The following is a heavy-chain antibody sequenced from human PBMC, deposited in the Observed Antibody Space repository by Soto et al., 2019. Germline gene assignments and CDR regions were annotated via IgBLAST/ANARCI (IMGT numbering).Heavy chain of an antibody. V-gene: IGHV3-20*04. CDR2: VNWNGGST. J-gene: IGHJ4*02. CDR3: VRGASLDFDY. Sequence: EVQLVESGGGVLRPGGSLRLSCADSGFTFDDYGMSWARQAPGKGLEWVSGVNWNGGSTGYADSVKGRFTISRDNAKTSLYLQMNSLRAEDTAFYYCVRGASLDFDYWGQGTLVTVPS. D-gene: IGHD1-26*01. CDR1: GFTFDDYG.